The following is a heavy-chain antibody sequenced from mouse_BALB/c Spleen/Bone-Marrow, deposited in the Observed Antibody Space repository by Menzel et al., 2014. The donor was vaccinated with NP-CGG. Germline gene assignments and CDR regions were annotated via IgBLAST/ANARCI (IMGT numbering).Heavy chain of an antibody. V-gene: IGHV1-54*01. CDR1: GYAFTDYL. CDR3: ARYDGYFDY. J-gene: IGHJ2*01. Sequence: VKLMESGAELVRPGTSVKVSCKTSGYAFTDYLMEWLKQRPGQGLEWIGVINPGSGSTNYNEKFKDEATLTADKSSSTAYIQLSSLTSDDSAVYFCARYDGYFDYWGQGTTLTVSS. D-gene: IGHD2-3*01. CDR2: INPGSGST.